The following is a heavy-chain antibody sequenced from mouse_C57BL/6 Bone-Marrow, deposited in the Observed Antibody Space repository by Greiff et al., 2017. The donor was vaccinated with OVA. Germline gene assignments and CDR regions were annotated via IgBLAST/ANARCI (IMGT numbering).Heavy chain of an antibody. V-gene: IGHV6-6*01. J-gene: IGHJ1*03. CDR1: GFTFSDSW. CDR2: IRNKANNHAT. D-gene: IGHD2-3*01. CDR3: TRHLYDGTLGYFDD. Sequence: EVKLVESGGGLVQPGGSMKLSCAASGFTFSDSWMDWVRQSPEKGLEWVAEIRNKANNHATYYAESVNGRFTISSDDSKSSVYLQMNSLRAEDTGIYYCTRHLYDGTLGYFDDWGTGTTVTVSS.